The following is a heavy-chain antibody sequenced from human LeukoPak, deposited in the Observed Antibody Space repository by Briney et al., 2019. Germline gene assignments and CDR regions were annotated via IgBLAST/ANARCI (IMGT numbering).Heavy chain of an antibody. CDR3: TPVGATVWAFDI. V-gene: IGHV3-73*01. D-gene: IGHD1-26*01. CDR2: IRSKANGYAT. Sequence: GGSLRLSCAASGFTFSGSAMHWVRQASGKGLEWVGRIRSKANGYATAYAASVKGRFTISRDDSKNTAYLQMNSLKTEDTAVYYCTPVGATVWAFDIWGQGTMVTVSS. CDR1: GFTFSGSA. J-gene: IGHJ3*02.